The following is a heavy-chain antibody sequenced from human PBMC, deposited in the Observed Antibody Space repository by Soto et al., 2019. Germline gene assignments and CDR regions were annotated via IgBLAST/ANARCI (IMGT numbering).Heavy chain of an antibody. Sequence: SQTLSLTCAISGDSVSSNSAAWNWIRQSPSRGLEWLGRTYYRSKWYNDYAVSVKSRITINPDTSKNQFSLQLNSVTPEDTAVYYCARGGYCSGGSCYSYLRPWYIDLWGRGTLVTVSS. CDR1: GDSVSSNSAA. CDR2: TYYRSKWYN. CDR3: ARGGYCSGGSCYSYLRPWYIDL. V-gene: IGHV6-1*01. D-gene: IGHD2-15*01. J-gene: IGHJ2*01.